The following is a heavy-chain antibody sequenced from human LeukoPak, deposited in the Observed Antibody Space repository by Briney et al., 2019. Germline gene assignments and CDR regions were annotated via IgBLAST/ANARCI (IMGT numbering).Heavy chain of an antibody. V-gene: IGHV4-39*02. Sequence: SETLSLTCTVSGGSISSGSFYWGWIRQPPGKGLQWIGSISYSGNTHYNPSLKSRVAISVDTSKTQFSLKLSSVTAADTAVYYCARESSGGSFDYWGQGTLVTVSS. D-gene: IGHD2-15*01. J-gene: IGHJ4*02. CDR1: GGSISSGSFY. CDR3: ARESSGGSFDY. CDR2: ISYSGNT.